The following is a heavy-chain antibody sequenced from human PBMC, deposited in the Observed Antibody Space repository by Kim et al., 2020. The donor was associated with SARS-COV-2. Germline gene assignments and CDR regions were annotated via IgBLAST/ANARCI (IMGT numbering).Heavy chain of an antibody. CDR2: IKEDGTET. CDR1: GFTFSGFW. D-gene: IGHD2-21*02. J-gene: IGHJ4*02. Sequence: GGSLRLSCAASGFTFSGFWMSWVRQAPGKGLEWVANIKEDGTETYYLDSVEGRFTISRGNAKNSLYLQMNSLRAEDTAVYYCTRERVTEKSHFDYWGQGTLVTVSS. CDR3: TRERVTEKSHFDY. V-gene: IGHV3-7*01.